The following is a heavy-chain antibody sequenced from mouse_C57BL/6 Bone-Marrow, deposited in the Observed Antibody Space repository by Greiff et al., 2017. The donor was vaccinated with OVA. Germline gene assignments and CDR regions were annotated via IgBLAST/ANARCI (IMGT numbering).Heavy chain of an antibody. Sequence: EVQLQQSGTVLARPGASVKMSCKTSGYTFTSYWMHWVKQRPGQGLEWIGAIYPGNSDTSYNQKFKGKAKLTAVTSASTAYMELSSLSNDDSAVYDCTRFYYYGSSYPWCAYWGQGTLVTVSA. D-gene: IGHD1-1*01. CDR3: TRFYYYGSSYPWCAY. J-gene: IGHJ3*01. V-gene: IGHV1-5*01. CDR2: IYPGNSDT. CDR1: GYTFTSYW.